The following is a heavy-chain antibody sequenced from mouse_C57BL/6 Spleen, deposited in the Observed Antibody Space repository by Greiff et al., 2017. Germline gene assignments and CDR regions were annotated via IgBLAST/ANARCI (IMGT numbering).Heavy chain of an antibody. Sequence: QVQLQQSGAELVKPGASVKISCKASGYAFSSYWMNWVKQRPGKGLEWIGQIYPGDGDTNYNGKFKGKATLTADKSSRPAYMQLSSLTSEDSAVYCCARGATGGAGYFDVWGTGTTVTVSS. CDR2: IYPGDGDT. J-gene: IGHJ1*03. V-gene: IGHV1-80*01. CDR1: GYAFSSYW. D-gene: IGHD1-1*01. CDR3: ARGATGGAGYFDV.